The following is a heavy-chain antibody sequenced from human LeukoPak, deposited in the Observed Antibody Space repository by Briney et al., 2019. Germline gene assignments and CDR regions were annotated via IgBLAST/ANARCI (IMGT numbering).Heavy chain of an antibody. CDR1: GGTFISYA. V-gene: IGHV1-69*05. D-gene: IGHD2-2*02. CDR3: ARGSCSSTSCYTPFDY. CDR2: IIPIFGTA. Sequence: SVKVSCKASGGTFISYAISWVRQAPGQGLEWMGGIIPIFGTANYAQKFQGRVTITTDESTSTAYMELSSLRSEDTAVYYCARGSCSSTSCYTPFDYWGQGTLVTVSS. J-gene: IGHJ4*02.